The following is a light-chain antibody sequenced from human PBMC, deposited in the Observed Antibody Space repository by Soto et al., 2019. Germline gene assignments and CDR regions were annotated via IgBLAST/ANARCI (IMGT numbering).Light chain of an antibody. Sequence: EIVMTQSPATLSVSPGERATLSCRASQSVSSNLAWYQQKPGQAPRLLIYDASTRATGIPARFSGSGSGTEFTLTISSLQSQDFAVYYCQQQNNWPPITFGQGTRLEIK. CDR3: QQQNNWPPIT. J-gene: IGKJ5*01. CDR1: QSVSSN. V-gene: IGKV3-15*01. CDR2: DAS.